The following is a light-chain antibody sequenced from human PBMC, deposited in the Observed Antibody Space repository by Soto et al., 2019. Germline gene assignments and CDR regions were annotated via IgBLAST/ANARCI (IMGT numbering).Light chain of an antibody. V-gene: IGKV3-20*01. J-gene: IGKJ3*01. CDR1: QSVRGNY. CDR2: GPS. CDR3: HQFGMSPST. Sequence: EVVLTQSPGTLSLSPGESATLSCRASQSVRGNYFAWYQQRPGQAPRLLVYGPSVRAAGIPDRFRGSGSRTDFNLTITGVEPEDFAVDYCHQFGMSPSTFGRGTTLDIK.